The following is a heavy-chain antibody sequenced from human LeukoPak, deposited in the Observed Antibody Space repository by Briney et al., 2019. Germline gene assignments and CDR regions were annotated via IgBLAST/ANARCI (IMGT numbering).Heavy chain of an antibody. D-gene: IGHD6-19*01. V-gene: IGHV3-13*01. Sequence: GGSLRLSCAASGFTFIDYDMHWVRQVIGKGLEWVSAIGIRGDTHYSGSVKGRFTISRENAESSLYLQMNSLRAEDTTVYYCARGGIQVSGIDEFDYWGQGTLVTVSS. J-gene: IGHJ4*02. CDR1: GFTFIDYD. CDR2: IGIRGDT. CDR3: ARGGIQVSGIDEFDY.